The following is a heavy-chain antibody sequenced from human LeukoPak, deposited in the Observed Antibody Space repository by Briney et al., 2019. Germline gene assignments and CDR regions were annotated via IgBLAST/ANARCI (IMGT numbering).Heavy chain of an antibody. Sequence: PGESLRLSCAASGISFSAHGMHWVRQAPGKGLEWVAIIRFDGSNIHYADSVKGRFTISRDNSKNTLYLQMNSLRAEDTAVYYCVRDGVGATTYFGYFDHWGQGNLVTVSS. CDR1: GISFSAHG. D-gene: IGHD1-26*01. CDR3: VRDGVGATTYFGYFDH. CDR2: IRFDGSNI. V-gene: IGHV3-33*01. J-gene: IGHJ4*02.